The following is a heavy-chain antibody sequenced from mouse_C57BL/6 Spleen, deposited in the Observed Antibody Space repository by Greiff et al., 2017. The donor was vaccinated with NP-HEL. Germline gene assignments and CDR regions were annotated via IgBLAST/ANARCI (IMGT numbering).Heavy chain of an antibody. D-gene: IGHD4-1*01. J-gene: IGHJ2*01. Sequence: VQLQQSGAELMKPGASVKLSCKATGYTFTGYWIEWVKQRPGHGLEWIGEILPGSGSTNYTEKIKGKATITADTTSNTAYMQLSSLTTEDYAINYCAGKTGFYYFDYWGQGTTLTVSS. V-gene: IGHV1-9*01. CDR1: GYTFTGYW. CDR2: ILPGSGST. CDR3: AGKTGFYYFDY.